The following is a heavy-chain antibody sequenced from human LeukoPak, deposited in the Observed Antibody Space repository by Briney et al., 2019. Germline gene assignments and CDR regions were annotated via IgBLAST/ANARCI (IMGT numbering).Heavy chain of an antibody. CDR1: GFTVSSNY. CDR2: INQDGSEK. V-gene: IGHV3-7*01. CDR3: ATPAY. Sequence: GGSLRLSCAASGFTVSSNYMNWVRQAPGKGLESVANINQDGSEKYYVDSVKGRFTISRDNAKNSLYLQMNSLRAEDTAVYYCATPAYWGQGTLVTVSS. J-gene: IGHJ4*02. D-gene: IGHD1-14*01.